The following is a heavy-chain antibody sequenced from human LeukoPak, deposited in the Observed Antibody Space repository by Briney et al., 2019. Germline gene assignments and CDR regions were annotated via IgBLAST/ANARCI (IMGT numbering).Heavy chain of an antibody. Sequence: RASVKVSCKASGGTFSSYAISWVRQAPGQGLEWMGRIIPILGIANYAQKFQGRVTITADKSTSTAYMELSSLRSEDTAVYYCARDAQLALPGNWFDPWGQGTLVTVSS. V-gene: IGHV1-69*04. CDR2: IIPILGIA. CDR3: ARDAQLALPGNWFDP. D-gene: IGHD6-13*01. J-gene: IGHJ5*02. CDR1: GGTFSSYA.